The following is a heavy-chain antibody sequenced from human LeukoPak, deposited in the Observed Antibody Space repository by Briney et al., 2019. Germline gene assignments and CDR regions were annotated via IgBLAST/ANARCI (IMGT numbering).Heavy chain of an antibody. CDR1: GFPLSRSA. Sequence: PGGSLRLSCAASGFPLSRSAMSWVRQAPGKGLEWVSAISGTGGTTYYADSVKGRFTISRDDSKNTLSLQMNSLRVEDTAVYYCARDLAWGAFDYWGQGTLVTVSS. J-gene: IGHJ4*02. V-gene: IGHV3-23*01. CDR3: ARDLAWGAFDY. CDR2: ISGTGGTT. D-gene: IGHD7-27*01.